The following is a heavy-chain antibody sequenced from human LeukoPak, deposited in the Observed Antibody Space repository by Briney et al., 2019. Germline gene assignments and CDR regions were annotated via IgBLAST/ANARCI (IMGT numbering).Heavy chain of an antibody. V-gene: IGHV1-2*02. J-gene: IGHJ5*02. Sequence: PNSGGTNYAQKFQGRVTMTRDTSISTAYMELSRLRSDDTAVYYCARDPTAAGDNWFDPWGQGTLVTVSS. D-gene: IGHD6-13*01. CDR3: ARDPTAAGDNWFDP. CDR2: PNSGGT.